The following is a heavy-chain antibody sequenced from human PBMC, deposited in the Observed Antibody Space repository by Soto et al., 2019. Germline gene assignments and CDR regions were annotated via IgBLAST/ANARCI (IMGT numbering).Heavy chain of an antibody. CDR2: INHSGST. D-gene: IGHD6-13*01. CDR1: GGSFSGYY. Sequence: SETLSLTCAVYGGSFSGYYWSWIRQPPGKGLEWIGEINHSGSTNYNPSLKSRVTISVDTSKNQFSLKLSSVTAADTAVYYCARCWSSSSDVGAAAGNFDYWGQGTLVTVSS. CDR3: ARCWSSSSDVGAAAGNFDY. J-gene: IGHJ4*02. V-gene: IGHV4-34*01.